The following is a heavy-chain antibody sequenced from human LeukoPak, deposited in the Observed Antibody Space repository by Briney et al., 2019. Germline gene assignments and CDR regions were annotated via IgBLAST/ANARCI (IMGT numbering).Heavy chain of an antibody. D-gene: IGHD2-2*01. CDR1: GGSFSSSTW. Sequence: SGTLSLTCAVSGGSFSSSTWWTWVRQPPGKGLEWIGEIYDTGGTKYNPSLESRVSISVDKSKNQFSLKLTSVTAADTAVYYCCTTWPTYYYGLDVWGQGTSVSASS. CDR3: CTTWPTYYYGLDV. V-gene: IGHV4-4*02. J-gene: IGHJ6*02. CDR2: IYDTGGT.